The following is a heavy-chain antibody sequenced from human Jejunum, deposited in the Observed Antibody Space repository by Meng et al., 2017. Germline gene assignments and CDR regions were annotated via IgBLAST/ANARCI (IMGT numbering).Heavy chain of an antibody. J-gene: IGHJ4*02. CDR1: GASISGSETY. D-gene: IGHD3-9*01. CDR2: IYYSGSP. Sequence: SEPLSPTCTVSGASISGSETYWGWIRQPPAKGLEWIGSIYYSGSPYYNPSLKSRVTMSVDMSKNQFSLKLSSVTAADTAVYYCARGPLFSPTDFWGQGTLVTVSS. CDR3: ARGPLFSPTDF. V-gene: IGHV4-39*07.